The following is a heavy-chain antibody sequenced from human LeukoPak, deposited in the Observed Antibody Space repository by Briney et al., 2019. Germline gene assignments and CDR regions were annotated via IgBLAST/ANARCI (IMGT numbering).Heavy chain of an antibody. Sequence: ASVKVSCKASGYTFTSYYMHWVRQAPGQGLEWMGIINPSVGSTSYAQKFQGRVTMTRDTSTSTVYMELSSLRSEDTAVYYCAKPATAMVPYDAFDIWGQGTMVTVSS. CDR1: GYTFTSYY. J-gene: IGHJ3*02. CDR3: AKPATAMVPYDAFDI. CDR2: INPSVGST. D-gene: IGHD5-18*01. V-gene: IGHV1-46*01.